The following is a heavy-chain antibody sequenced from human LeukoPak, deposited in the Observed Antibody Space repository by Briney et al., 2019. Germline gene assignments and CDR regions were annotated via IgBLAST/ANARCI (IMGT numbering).Heavy chain of an antibody. CDR2: MRNKANRYTT. CDR1: GFTFSDYY. Sequence: AGGSLRLSCAGSGFTFSDYYMDWVRQAPGKGLEWVGRMRNKANRYTTENAASVTGRFTISRDDSKKLVFLQMNSLKIEDTAVYYCTTSPDSGANVFDIWGQGTRVTVSS. J-gene: IGHJ3*02. CDR3: TTSPDSGANVFDI. V-gene: IGHV3-72*01. D-gene: IGHD1-26*01.